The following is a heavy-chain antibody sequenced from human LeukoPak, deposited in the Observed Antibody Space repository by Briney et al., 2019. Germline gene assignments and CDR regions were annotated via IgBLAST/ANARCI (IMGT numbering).Heavy chain of an antibody. CDR1: GFTFSSYG. V-gene: IGHV3-23*01. Sequence: GGSLRLSCAASGFTFSSYGMTWVRQAPGKGLEWVSGVSGSGSSTKHADSVKGRFTISRDNSRNTVYLQMNSLRAEDTAVYYCANDLGWIQLNLGRGQGTLVTVSS. D-gene: IGHD5-18*01. CDR2: VSGSGSST. CDR3: ANDLGWIQLNLG. J-gene: IGHJ4*02.